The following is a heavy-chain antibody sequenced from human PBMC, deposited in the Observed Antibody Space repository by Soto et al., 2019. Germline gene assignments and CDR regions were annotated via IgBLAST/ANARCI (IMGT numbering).Heavy chain of an antibody. CDR3: ARDFAYFDS. D-gene: IGHD3-3*01. V-gene: IGHV4-38-2*01. CDR2: VYHTGST. J-gene: IGHJ4*02. CDR1: GDSITSIYH. Sequence: PSETLSLTCAVSGDSITSIYHWAWIRQPPGRGLEGVGCVYHTGSTSYNPSLKSRVTISMDTSKNQFSLNLDSVTAADTAVYFCARDFAYFDSWGQGTLVTVPQ.